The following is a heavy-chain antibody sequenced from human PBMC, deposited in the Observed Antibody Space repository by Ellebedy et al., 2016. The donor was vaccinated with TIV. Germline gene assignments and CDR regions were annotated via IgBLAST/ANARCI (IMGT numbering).Heavy chain of an antibody. Sequence: GGSLRLXXAASGFTFSSYAMSWVRQAPGKGLEWVSAISGSGGSTYYADSVKGRFTISRDNSKNTLYLQMNSLRAEDTAVYYCAKDPLRYFDWLLSTFDYWGQGTLVTVSS. V-gene: IGHV3-23*01. J-gene: IGHJ4*02. CDR1: GFTFSSYA. CDR2: ISGSGGST. D-gene: IGHD3-9*01. CDR3: AKDPLRYFDWLLSTFDY.